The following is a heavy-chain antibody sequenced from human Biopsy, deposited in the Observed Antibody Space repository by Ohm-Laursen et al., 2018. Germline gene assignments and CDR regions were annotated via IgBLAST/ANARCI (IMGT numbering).Heavy chain of an antibody. CDR2: ISSSGNST. CDR1: GFTVYNNY. Sequence: GSLRLSCSASGFTVYNNYMTRVRQAPGKGLEWVSGISSSGNSTYYAGSVKGRFTISRDNSKNTLYLQLNSLRVDDTAVYYCAKDRRTMRIWYFDLWGRGTLVTVSS. J-gene: IGHJ2*01. V-gene: IGHV3-23*01. D-gene: IGHD4/OR15-4a*01. CDR3: AKDRRTMRIWYFDL.